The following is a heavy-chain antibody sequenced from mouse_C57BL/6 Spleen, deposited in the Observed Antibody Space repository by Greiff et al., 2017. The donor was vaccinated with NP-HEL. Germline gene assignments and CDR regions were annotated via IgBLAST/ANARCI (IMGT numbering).Heavy chain of an antibody. CDR2: IYPGDGDT. D-gene: IGHD3-2*02. V-gene: IGHV1-82*01. Sequence: LQESGPELVKPGASVKISCKASGYAFSSSWMNWVKQRPGKGLEWIGRIYPGDGDTNYNGKFKGKATLTADKSSSTAYMQLSSLTSEDSAVYFCARDSSGYEAYWGQGTLVTVSA. J-gene: IGHJ3*01. CDR1: GYAFSSSW. CDR3: ARDSSGYEAY.